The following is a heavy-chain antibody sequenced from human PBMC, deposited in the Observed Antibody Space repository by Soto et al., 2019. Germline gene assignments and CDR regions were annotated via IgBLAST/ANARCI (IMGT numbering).Heavy chain of an antibody. D-gene: IGHD3-3*01. Sequence: WGSLRLSCSASVFTCSSYAMHWVRQAPGKGLEWVAVISYDGSNKYYADSVKGRFTISRDNSKNTLYLQMNSLRAEDTAVYYCARDQMDFWSGQAYYYGMDVWGQGTTVTVSS. V-gene: IGHV3-30-3*01. CDR3: ARDQMDFWSGQAYYYGMDV. J-gene: IGHJ6*02. CDR2: ISYDGSNK. CDR1: VFTCSSYA.